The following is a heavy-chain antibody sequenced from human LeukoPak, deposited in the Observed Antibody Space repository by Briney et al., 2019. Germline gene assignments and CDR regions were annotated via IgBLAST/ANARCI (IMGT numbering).Heavy chain of an antibody. J-gene: IGHJ3*02. V-gene: IGHV6-1*01. Sequence: SQTLSLTCAISGHSDSSNSAAWNWIRQSPSRALEWLGRTYYRSKWYNDYAVSVKSRITINPATSQNQFSLQLNSVAAEDTAVYYCARWWYGYGDIWGQGKMVTVSS. CDR1: GHSDSSNSAA. CDR3: ARWWYGYGDI. D-gene: IGHD2-15*01. CDR2: TYYRSKWYN.